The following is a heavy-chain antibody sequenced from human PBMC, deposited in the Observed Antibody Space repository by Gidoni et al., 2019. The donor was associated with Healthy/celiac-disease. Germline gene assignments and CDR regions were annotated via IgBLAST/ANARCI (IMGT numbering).Heavy chain of an antibody. V-gene: IGHV4-59*01. D-gene: IGHD5-12*01. Sequence: QVQLQESGPGLVTPSETLSLTCTVPGGPISSYYWSWIRQPPGKGLEWIGYIYYSGSTNYNPSLKSRVTISVDTSKNQFSLKLSSVTAADTAVYYCARGGAVATINFDYWGQGTLVTVSS. CDR1: GGPISSYY. CDR2: IYYSGST. CDR3: ARGGAVATINFDY. J-gene: IGHJ4*02.